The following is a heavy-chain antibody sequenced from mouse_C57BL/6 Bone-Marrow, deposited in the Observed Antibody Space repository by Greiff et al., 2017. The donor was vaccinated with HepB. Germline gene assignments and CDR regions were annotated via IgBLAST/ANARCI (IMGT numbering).Heavy chain of an antibody. CDR2: ISNLAYSI. J-gene: IGHJ3*01. CDR3: ARRDYYAFAY. V-gene: IGHV5-15*01. D-gene: IGHD1-1*01. Sequence: EVKVVESGGGLVQPGGSLKLSCAASGFTFSDYGMAWVRQAPRKGPEWVAFISNLAYSIYYADTVTGRFTISRENAKNTLYLEMSSLRSEDTAMYYCARRDYYAFAYWGQGTLGTVSA. CDR1: GFTFSDYG.